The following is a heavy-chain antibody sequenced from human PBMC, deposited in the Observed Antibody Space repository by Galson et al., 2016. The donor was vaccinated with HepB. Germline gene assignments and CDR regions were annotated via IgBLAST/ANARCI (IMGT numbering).Heavy chain of an antibody. CDR1: GFDVGRNY. D-gene: IGHD1-26*01. CDR2: IYRGGDT. V-gene: IGHV3-53*01. Sequence: SLRLSCAASGFDVGRNYMRWVRQAPGKGLEWVSLIYRGGDTRYVGSVKGRITISRDSSKNTLFLQMNNLRVEDTAVYYCARDRGAPWGQGTLVTVSS. J-gene: IGHJ4*02. CDR3: ARDRGAP.